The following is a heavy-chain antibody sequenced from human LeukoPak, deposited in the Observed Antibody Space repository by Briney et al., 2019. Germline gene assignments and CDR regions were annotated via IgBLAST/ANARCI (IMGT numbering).Heavy chain of an antibody. CDR2: IYYSGST. Sequence: SETLSLTCTVSGGSISSSSYYWGWIRQPPGKGLEWIGSIYYSGSTYYNPSLKSRVTISVDTSKNQFSLKLSSVAAADTAVYYCAYYGSGSYSDWGQGTLVTVSS. D-gene: IGHD3-10*01. J-gene: IGHJ4*02. CDR3: AYYGSGSYSD. CDR1: GGSISSSSYY. V-gene: IGHV4-39*07.